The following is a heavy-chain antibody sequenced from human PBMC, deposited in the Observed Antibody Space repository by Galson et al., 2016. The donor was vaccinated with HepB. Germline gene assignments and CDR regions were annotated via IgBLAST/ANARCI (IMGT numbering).Heavy chain of an antibody. D-gene: IGHD3-22*01. CDR1: GYTFTTYS. CDR2: ISTCNGNT. Sequence: SVKVSCKASGYTFTTYSISWVRQAPGQGLEWMGWISTCNGNTNYAQKLQGRVTMTTDTSTSTAYMELRSLTSDDTAVYYCARTYYYDTSGYYRVFDIWGQGTMVAVSS. V-gene: IGHV1-18*01. J-gene: IGHJ3*02. CDR3: ARTYYYDTSGYYRVFDI.